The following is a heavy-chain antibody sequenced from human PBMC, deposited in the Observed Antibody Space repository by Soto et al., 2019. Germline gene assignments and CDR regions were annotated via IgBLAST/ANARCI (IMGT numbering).Heavy chain of an antibody. V-gene: IGHV3-23*01. CDR2: ISGSGGST. J-gene: IGHJ6*02. D-gene: IGHD3-10*01. Sequence: GGSLRLSCAASGFTFSSYAMSWVRQAPGKGLEWVSAISGSGGSTYYADSVKGRFTISRDNSKNTLYLQMNSLRAEDTAVYYCAKGGYYGSGSYYNGSIYYYYGMDVWGQGTTVTVSS. CDR1: GFTFSSYA. CDR3: AKGGYYGSGSYYNGSIYYYYGMDV.